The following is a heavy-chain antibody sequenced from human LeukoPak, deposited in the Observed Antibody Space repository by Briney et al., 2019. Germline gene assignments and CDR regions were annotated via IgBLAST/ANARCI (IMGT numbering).Heavy chain of an antibody. D-gene: IGHD3-3*01. J-gene: IGHJ3*02. CDR3: ARDPLTIFEVEI. CDR2: IYYSGST. V-gene: IGHV4-39*07. CDR1: GGSISSSSYY. Sequence: SETLSLTCTVSGGSISSSSYYWGWIRQPPGKGLEWIGSIYYSGSTYYNPSLKSRVTISVDTSKNQFSLKLSSVTAADTAVYYCARDPLTIFEVEIWGQGTMVTVSS.